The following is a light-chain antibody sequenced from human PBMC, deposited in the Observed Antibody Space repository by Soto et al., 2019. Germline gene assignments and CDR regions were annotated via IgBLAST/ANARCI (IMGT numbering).Light chain of an antibody. CDR2: EVS. V-gene: IGLV2-18*02. CDR3: SSYTSSSTYV. CDR1: SSDVGSYNR. J-gene: IGLJ1*01. Sequence: ALTQPPSVSGSPGQSVTISCTGTSSDVGSYNRVSWYQQPPGTAPKLMIYEVSNRPSGVPDRFSGSKSGNTASLTISGLQAEDEADYYCSSYTSSSTYVFGTGTKVTVL.